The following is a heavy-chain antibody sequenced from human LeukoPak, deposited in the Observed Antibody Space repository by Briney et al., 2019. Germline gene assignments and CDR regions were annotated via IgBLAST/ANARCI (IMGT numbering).Heavy chain of an antibody. CDR3: TRRYNYDSSGYYYVRDAFDI. V-gene: IGHV3-49*04. D-gene: IGHD3-22*01. CDR2: IRSKAYGGTT. CDR1: GLTFSNAW. J-gene: IGHJ3*02. Sequence: GGSLRLSCAASGLTFSNAWMSWVRQAPGKGPEWVGFIRSKAYGGTTKNAASVKGRFTISRDDSRSIAYLQMNSLKTEDTAVYYCTRRYNYDSSGYYYVRDAFDIWGQGTMVTVSS.